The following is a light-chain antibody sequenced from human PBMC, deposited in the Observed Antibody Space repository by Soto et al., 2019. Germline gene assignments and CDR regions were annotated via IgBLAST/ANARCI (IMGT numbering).Light chain of an antibody. V-gene: IGKV3-20*01. J-gene: IGKJ3*01. CDR1: QSVTVNS. Sequence: EILWKQSPSTLSLSTGEGVTLSCRASQSVTVNSLAWYQQKPGQAPRLLIYAASTRAAAVPDRFTGSGSGTDFALTISRLEPEDFGVYYCQQYGDSPLTSGPGTKVDI. CDR3: QQYGDSPLT. CDR2: AAS.